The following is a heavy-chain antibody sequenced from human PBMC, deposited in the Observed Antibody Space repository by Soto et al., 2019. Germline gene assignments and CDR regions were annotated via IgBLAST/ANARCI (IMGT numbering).Heavy chain of an antibody. D-gene: IGHD3-22*01. CDR3: ARGANYYDSSGYCGY. J-gene: IGHJ4*02. V-gene: IGHV3-23*01. CDR1: GFTFSSYA. Sequence: GGSLRLSCASSGFTFSSYAMSWVRQTPGKGLEWVSVISGSGGSTYYADSVKGRFTISRDNAKNSLYLQMNSLRAEDTAVYYCARGANYYDSSGYCGYWGQGTLVTVSS. CDR2: ISGSGGST.